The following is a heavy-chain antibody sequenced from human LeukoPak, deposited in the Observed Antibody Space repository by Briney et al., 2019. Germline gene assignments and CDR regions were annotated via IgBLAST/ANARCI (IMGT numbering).Heavy chain of an antibody. D-gene: IGHD1-26*01. V-gene: IGHV3-30*18. Sequence: PGGSLRLSCAASGFTFSNYGMHWVRQAPGKGLEWVTVISYDGGDKYYADSVKGRFTISRDNSRNTLYLQMNSLRVEDTAVYYCAKEVGTFTLDYWGQGTLVTVSS. CDR2: ISYDGGDK. J-gene: IGHJ4*02. CDR1: GFTFSNYG. CDR3: AKEVGTFTLDY.